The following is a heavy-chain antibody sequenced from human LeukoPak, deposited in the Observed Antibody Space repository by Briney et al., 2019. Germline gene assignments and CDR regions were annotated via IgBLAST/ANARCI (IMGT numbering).Heavy chain of an antibody. Sequence: SETLSLTCTVSGDSVSTYYWSWIRQPPGKELEWIGYIYFSGTTKYSPSLKSRVTISVDTSKDQFSLSLSSVTAADTAVYYCARHGPLYDIWSAQFYFDSWGQGTLVTVSS. CDR1: GDSVSTYY. CDR3: ARHGPLYDIWSAQFYFDS. CDR2: IYFSGTT. V-gene: IGHV4-59*08. J-gene: IGHJ4*02. D-gene: IGHD3-3*01.